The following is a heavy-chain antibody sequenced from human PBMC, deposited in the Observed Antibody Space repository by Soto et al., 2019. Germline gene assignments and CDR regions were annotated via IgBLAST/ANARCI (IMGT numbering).Heavy chain of an antibody. J-gene: IGHJ4*02. CDR2: IDWGDEK. V-gene: IGHV2-70*01. Sequence: CGPTLVNPTQTLTLTCTFSGFSLSTSGMCVSWIRQPPGKALEWLALIDWGDEKYYSTSLKTRLTISKDTSKNQVVLTMTNMDPVDTATYYCARIRNTRGSGWYYFDYWGQGTLVTSPQ. D-gene: IGHD6-19*01. CDR1: GFSLSTSGMC. CDR3: ARIRNTRGSGWYYFDY.